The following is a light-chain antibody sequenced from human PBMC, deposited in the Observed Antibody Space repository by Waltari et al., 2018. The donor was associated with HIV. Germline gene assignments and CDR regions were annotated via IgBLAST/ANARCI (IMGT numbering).Light chain of an antibody. CDR2: KDT. CDR3: YSAADNVRGV. CDR1: ALTKKY. J-gene: IGLJ2*01. V-gene: IGLV3-27*01. Sequence: SYELTQPSSVSVSPGQTARITCSGDALTKKYAQWFQQKPGQAPLLVISKDTERPSGIPERFSGSSSGTTVTLTINGAQVEDGADYYCYSAADNVRGVFGGGTKLTVL.